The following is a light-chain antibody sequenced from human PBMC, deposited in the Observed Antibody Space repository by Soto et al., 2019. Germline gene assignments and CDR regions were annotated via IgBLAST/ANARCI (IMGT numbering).Light chain of an antibody. Sequence: LTQSPATLSLSPGESATLSCRASQRISRNLAWYKQKIGKAPRLLIYGASTRETGAPDRLTGSGSGTEFILTITSLKSEDFGIDYCQKYYHWTRTCGQGTKVDIK. CDR1: QRISRN. CDR2: GAS. CDR3: QKYYHWTRT. V-gene: IGKV3-15*01. J-gene: IGKJ1*01.